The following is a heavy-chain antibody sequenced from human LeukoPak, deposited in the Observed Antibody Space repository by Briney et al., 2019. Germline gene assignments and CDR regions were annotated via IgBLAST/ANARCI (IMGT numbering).Heavy chain of an antibody. D-gene: IGHD1-26*01. Sequence: GGSLRLSCAGSGCGFSNYAMTWVRQARGKGVEWLSVISGSGSSTYYAGYVTGRFTISRDNSNNTLYLQMNSLRAEDTAVYYCAKQSGSYAYFDYWGQGILVTVSS. CDR3: AKQSGSYAYFDY. J-gene: IGHJ4*02. CDR1: GCGFSNYA. V-gene: IGHV3-23*01. CDR2: ISGSGSST.